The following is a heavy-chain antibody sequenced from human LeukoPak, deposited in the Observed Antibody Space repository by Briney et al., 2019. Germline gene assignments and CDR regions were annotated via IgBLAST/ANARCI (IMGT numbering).Heavy chain of an antibody. J-gene: IGHJ4*02. D-gene: IGHD2-21*01. CDR1: GFTFSSYE. CDR2: ISSSGSTI. V-gene: IGHV3-48*03. Sequence: PGGSLRLSCAASGFTFSSYEMNWVRPAPGKGLEWVSYISSSGSTIYYADSVKGRFTISRDNAKNSLYLQMNSLRAEDTAVYYCARIGLGLWDYWGQGTLVTVSS. CDR3: ARIGLGLWDY.